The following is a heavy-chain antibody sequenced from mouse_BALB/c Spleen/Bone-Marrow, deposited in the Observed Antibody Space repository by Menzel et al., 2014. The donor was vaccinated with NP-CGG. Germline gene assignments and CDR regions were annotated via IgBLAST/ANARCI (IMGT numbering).Heavy chain of an antibody. Sequence: EVKVVESGGGLVQPGGSRKLSCAASGFTFSSFGMHWVRQAPEKGLEWVAYISSGSSTIFYADTVKGRFTVSRDNPKNTLFLQMTSLRFEDTAMYYCTRGGNWDDFDYWGQGTTLTVSS. CDR2: ISSGSSTI. J-gene: IGHJ2*01. D-gene: IGHD4-1*01. CDR1: GFTFSSFG. V-gene: IGHV5-17*02. CDR3: TRGGNWDDFDY.